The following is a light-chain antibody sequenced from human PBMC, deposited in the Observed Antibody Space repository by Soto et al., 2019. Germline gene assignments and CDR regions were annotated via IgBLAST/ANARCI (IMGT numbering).Light chain of an antibody. Sequence: DIRMTQSPSSLSASVGDRVTITCRASQRISNSLNWYQQKPGKAPDLLIYAASNLQSGVPSRFSGSGSGTDFTLTISSLQPEDFATYYCQQSYSSPQMYTFGQGTKLEIK. CDR3: QQSYSSPQMYT. CDR1: QRISNS. J-gene: IGKJ2*01. V-gene: IGKV1-39*01. CDR2: AAS.